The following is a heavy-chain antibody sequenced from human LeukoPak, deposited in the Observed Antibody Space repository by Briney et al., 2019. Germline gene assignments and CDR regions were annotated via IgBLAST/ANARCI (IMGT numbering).Heavy chain of an antibody. D-gene: IGHD1-26*01. V-gene: IGHV4-59*01. CDR3: AREVGIVGATDYWYFDL. Sequence: SETLSLTSTVSGGSISSYYWSWIRQPPGKGLEWIGYIYYSGSTNYNPSLKSRVTISVDTSKNQFSLKLSSVTAADTAVYYCAREVGIVGATDYWYFDLWGRGTLVTVSS. CDR2: IYYSGST. J-gene: IGHJ2*01. CDR1: GGSISSYY.